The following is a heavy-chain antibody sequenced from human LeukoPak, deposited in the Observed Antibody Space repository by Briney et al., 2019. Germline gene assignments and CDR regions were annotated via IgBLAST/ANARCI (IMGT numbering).Heavy chain of an antibody. D-gene: IGHD2-15*01. J-gene: IGHJ4*02. Sequence: GGSLRLSCAASGFTFSSYAMSWVRQAPGKGLEWVSAISGSGGSTYYADSVKGRFTISRDNSKNTLYLQMNSLRAEDAAVYYCAKADIVVVVAAIRFDYWGQGPWSPSPQ. V-gene: IGHV3-23*01. CDR3: AKADIVVVVAAIRFDY. CDR1: GFTFSSYA. CDR2: ISGSGGST.